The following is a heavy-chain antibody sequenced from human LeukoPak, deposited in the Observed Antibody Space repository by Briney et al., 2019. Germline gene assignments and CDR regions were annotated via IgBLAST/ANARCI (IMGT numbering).Heavy chain of an antibody. CDR3: ARRRLGNYDLDY. V-gene: IGHV4-59*08. CDR1: GGSISGYY. Sequence: PSETLSLTCTVSGGSISGYYWNWIRQPPGKGREWIGYVSYSGSTNYHPPLKSRVPIPVDTSKNQFSLKVSSVTAADTAVYYCARRRLGNYDLDYWGQGTLVTVSS. J-gene: IGHJ4*02. CDR2: VSYSGST. D-gene: IGHD1-7*01.